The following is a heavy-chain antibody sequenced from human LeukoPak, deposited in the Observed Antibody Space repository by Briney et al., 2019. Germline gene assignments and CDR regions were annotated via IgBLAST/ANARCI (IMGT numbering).Heavy chain of an antibody. J-gene: IGHJ6*02. CDR2: IYYSGSTNYNTT. V-gene: IGHV4-59*08. D-gene: IGHD3-10*01. CDR3: ARGSISDVLLWFGDRRHEDPYGMDV. Sequence: KSSETLSLTCTVSGGSISSYYWSWIRQPPGKGLEWIGYIYYSGSTNYNTTNYNPSLKSRVTISVDTSKNQFSLKLSSVTAADTAVYYCARGSISDVLLWFGDRRHEDPYGMDVWGQGTTVTVSS. CDR1: GGSISSYY.